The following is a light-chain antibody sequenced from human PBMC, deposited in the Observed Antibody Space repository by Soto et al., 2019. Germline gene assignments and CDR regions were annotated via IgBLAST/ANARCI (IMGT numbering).Light chain of an antibody. CDR2: EGS. Sequence: QSALTQPASVSGSPGQSITISCTGTSSDVGSFNLVSWYQQHPGKAPKLMIYEGSKRPSGVSNRFSGSKSGNTASLTISGLQAEDEAYYYCCAYAGNDVLLFGGGTKLTVL. CDR1: SSDVGSFNL. V-gene: IGLV2-23*01. CDR3: CAYAGNDVLL. J-gene: IGLJ2*01.